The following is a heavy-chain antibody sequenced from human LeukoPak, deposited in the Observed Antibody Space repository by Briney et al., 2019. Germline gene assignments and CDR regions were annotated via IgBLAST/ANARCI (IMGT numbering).Heavy chain of an antibody. J-gene: IGHJ4*02. V-gene: IGHV1-46*01. CDR2: INPSGGST. CDR1: GYTFTSYY. D-gene: IGHD3-3*01. CDR3: ARDHGPDDFWSGYSDY. Sequence: ASVKVSCKASGYTFTSYYMHWVRQAPGQGLEWMGIINPSGGSTSYAQKFQGRVTMTRDMSTSTVYMELSSLRSEDTAVYYCARDHGPDDFWSGYSDYWGQGTLVTVSS.